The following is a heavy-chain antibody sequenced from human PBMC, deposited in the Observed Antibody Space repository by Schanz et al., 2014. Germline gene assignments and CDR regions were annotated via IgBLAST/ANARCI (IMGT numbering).Heavy chain of an antibody. D-gene: IGHD3-10*01. CDR1: GFTFSDYY. CDR2: ISSSSSTI. V-gene: IGHV3-11*01. Sequence: QVQLVESGGGLVKPGGSLRLSCAASGFTFSDYYMSWIRQAPGKGLEWVSYISSSSSTIYYADPVKGRVTISRDNSRNTLFLQMRNLRADDTALYYCAKGKSEVRGIILDYWGQGTMVVVSS. J-gene: IGHJ4*02. CDR3: AKGKSEVRGIILDY.